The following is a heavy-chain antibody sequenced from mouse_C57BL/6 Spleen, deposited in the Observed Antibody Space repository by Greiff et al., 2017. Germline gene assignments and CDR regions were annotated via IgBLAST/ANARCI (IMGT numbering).Heavy chain of an antibody. CDR1: GYAFSSYW. Sequence: VKLMESGPELVKPGASVKISCKASGYAFSSYWMNWVKQRPGKGLEWIGRIDPGDGDTNYNGKFKGKATLTADQSSSTAYMQLSSLTSEDSAVYFCARENYDYGYYAMDYWGQGTSVTVSS. CDR3: ARENYDYGYYAMDY. D-gene: IGHD2-4*01. CDR2: IDPGDGDT. V-gene: IGHV1-82*01. J-gene: IGHJ4*01.